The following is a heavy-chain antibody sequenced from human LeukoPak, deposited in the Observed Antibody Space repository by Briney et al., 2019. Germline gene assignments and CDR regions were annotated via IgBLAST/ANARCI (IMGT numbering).Heavy chain of an antibody. CDR1: GGTFSSYA. D-gene: IGHD3-10*01. V-gene: IGHV1-69*06. Sequence: ASVKVSCKTSGGTFSSYAITWVRQTPGQGLEWMGGIIPIFGTTNYAQKFQDRVTITADKSTSTAYMKLSSLRSDDTAVYYCARVLIRGQVRGVPLRYWGQGTLVTVSS. CDR2: IIPIFGTT. CDR3: ARVLIRGQVRGVPLRY. J-gene: IGHJ4*02.